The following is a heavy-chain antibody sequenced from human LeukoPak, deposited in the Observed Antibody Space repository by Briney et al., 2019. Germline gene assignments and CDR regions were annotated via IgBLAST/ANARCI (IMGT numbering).Heavy chain of an antibody. Sequence: GSVKVSCKASGYTFTGYYMHWVRQAPGQGLEWMGWINPNSGGTNYAQKFQGRVTMTRDTSISTAYMELSRLRSDGTAVYYCARIRVYIVGATDAFDIWGQGTMVTVSS. V-gene: IGHV1-2*02. CDR3: ARIRVYIVGATDAFDI. J-gene: IGHJ3*02. CDR1: GYTFTGYY. D-gene: IGHD1-26*01. CDR2: INPNSGGT.